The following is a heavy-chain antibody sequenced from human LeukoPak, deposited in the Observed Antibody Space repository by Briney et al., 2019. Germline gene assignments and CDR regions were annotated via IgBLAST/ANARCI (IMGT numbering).Heavy chain of an antibody. Sequence: SETLSLTCTVSGGSISSYYWSWIRQPPGKGLEWIGYIYYSGNTNYNPSLRSRVTISIDTSENQFSLKLSSVTAADTAVYYCARVKVSIRSGAAFDIWGQGTMVTVSS. CDR2: IYYSGNT. CDR3: ARVKVSIRSGAAFDI. D-gene: IGHD3-10*01. CDR1: GGSISSYY. V-gene: IGHV4-59*01. J-gene: IGHJ3*02.